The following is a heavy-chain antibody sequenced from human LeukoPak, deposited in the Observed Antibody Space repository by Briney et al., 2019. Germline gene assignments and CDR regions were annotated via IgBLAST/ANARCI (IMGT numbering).Heavy chain of an antibody. CDR1: GFTFSTYD. J-gene: IGHJ4*02. V-gene: IGHV3-49*04. CDR2: IRSKAYGGTA. D-gene: IGHD4-23*01. CDR3: TRDYGGFDY. Sequence: GGSLRLSCAASGFTFSTYDMNWVRQAPGKGLEWVGFIRSKAYGGTAEYAASVKGRFIISRDDSKSIAYLQMNSLETEDTAVYYCTRDYGGFDYWGQGTLVTVPS.